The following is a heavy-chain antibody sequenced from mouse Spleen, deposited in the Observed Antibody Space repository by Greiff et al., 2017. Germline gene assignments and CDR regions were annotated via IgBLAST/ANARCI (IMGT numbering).Heavy chain of an antibody. V-gene: IGHV1-52*01. CDR1: GYTFTSYW. D-gene: IGHD4-1*02. CDR3: ARYNWATGGGYFDY. Sequence: QVQLKQPGAELVRPGSSVKLSCKASGYTFTSYWMHWVKQRPIQGLEWIGNIDPSDSETHYNQKFKDKATLTVDKSSSTAYMQLSSLTSEDSAVYYCARYNWATGGGYFDYWGQGTTLTVSS. CDR2: IDPSDSET. J-gene: IGHJ2*01.